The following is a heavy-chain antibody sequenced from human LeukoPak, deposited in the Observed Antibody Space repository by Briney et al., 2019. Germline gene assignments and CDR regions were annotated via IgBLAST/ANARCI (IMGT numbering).Heavy chain of an antibody. CDR2: IYYSGSA. Sequence: SETLSLTCTVSGGSTSSGRYYWSWIRQHPGKGLEWIGYIYYSGSAYYNPSLKSRVTISKDTSKTQFSLRLSSVTAADTAVYYCARSYYDILTGFFFDYWGQGTLVTVPS. D-gene: IGHD3-9*01. CDR1: GGSTSSGRYY. CDR3: ARSYYDILTGFFFDY. V-gene: IGHV4-31*03. J-gene: IGHJ4*02.